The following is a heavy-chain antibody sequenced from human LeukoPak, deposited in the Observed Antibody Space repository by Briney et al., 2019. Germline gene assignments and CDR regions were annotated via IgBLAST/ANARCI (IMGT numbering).Heavy chain of an antibody. Sequence: GASVKVSCKASGGTFSSYAISWVRQAPGQGLEWMGRIIPILGIANYAQKFQGRVTITADKSTSTAYMELSSLRSEDTAVYYCARDYRYCSSTSCSRTNWFDPWGQGTLVTVSS. J-gene: IGHJ5*02. CDR1: GGTFSSYA. CDR2: IIPILGIA. V-gene: IGHV1-69*04. D-gene: IGHD2-2*01. CDR3: ARDYRYCSSTSCSRTNWFDP.